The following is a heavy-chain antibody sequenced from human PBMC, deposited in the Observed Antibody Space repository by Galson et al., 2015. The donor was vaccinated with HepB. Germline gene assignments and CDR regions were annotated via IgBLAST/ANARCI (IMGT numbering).Heavy chain of an antibody. Sequence: SVKVSCKASGCKFTSYYMHWVRQAPGQGLEWMGIINPSGGSTDYAQKFRGRLTMTRDTSTSTAFMELSSLRSEDTAVYHCARGVLLWDGPDYWGQGTLVTVSS. V-gene: IGHV1-46*01. J-gene: IGHJ4*02. CDR3: ARGVLLWDGPDY. CDR1: GCKFTSYY. CDR2: INPSGGST. D-gene: IGHD3-10*01.